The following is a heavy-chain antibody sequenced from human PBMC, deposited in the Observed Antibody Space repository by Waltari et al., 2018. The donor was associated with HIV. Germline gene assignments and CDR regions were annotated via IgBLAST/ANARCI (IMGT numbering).Heavy chain of an antibody. CDR2: IRSKAYGGTT. J-gene: IGHJ4*02. CDR1: GFPFGDYV. CDR3: TRDGLYYDFWSGYPGY. D-gene: IGHD3-3*01. V-gene: IGHV3-49*03. Sequence: EVQLVESGGGLVQPGRSLRLSCTASGFPFGDYVMSCFRQAPGKGLEWVGFIRSKAYGGTTEYAASVKGRFTISRDDSKSIAYLQMNSLKTEDTAVYYCTRDGLYYDFWSGYPGYWGQGTLVTVSS.